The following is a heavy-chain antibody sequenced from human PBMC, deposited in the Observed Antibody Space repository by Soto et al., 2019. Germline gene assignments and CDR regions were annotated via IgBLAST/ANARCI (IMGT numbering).Heavy chain of an antibody. V-gene: IGHV1-69*04. J-gene: IGHJ4*02. CDR1: GGTFSSYT. CDR3: ARDVDNWNLDQYYFDY. CDR2: IIPILGIA. Sequence: SVKVSCKASGGTFSSYTLSWVRQAPGQGLEWMGRIIPILGIANYAQKFQGRVTITADKSTSTAYMELSSLRSEDTAVYYCARDVDNWNLDQYYFDYWGQGTLVTVSS. D-gene: IGHD1-7*01.